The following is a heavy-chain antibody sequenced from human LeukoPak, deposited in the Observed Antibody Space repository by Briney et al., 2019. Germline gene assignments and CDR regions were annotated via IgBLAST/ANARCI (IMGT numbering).Heavy chain of an antibody. CDR2: IWYDGSNK. V-gene: IGHV3-33*01. D-gene: IGHD3-10*01. J-gene: IGHJ4*02. CDR3: AREDAITMVRGVSLGY. Sequence: GRSLRLSCAASGFTSSSYGMHWVRQAPGKGLEWVAVIWYDGSNKYYADSVKGRFTISRDNSKNTLYLQMNSLRAEDTAVYYCAREDAITMVRGVSLGYWGQGTLVTSPQ. CDR1: GFTSSSYG.